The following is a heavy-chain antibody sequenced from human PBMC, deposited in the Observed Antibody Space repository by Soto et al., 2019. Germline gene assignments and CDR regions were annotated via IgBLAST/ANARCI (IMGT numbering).Heavy chain of an antibody. CDR2: ISGSGFST. J-gene: IGHJ4*02. V-gene: IGHV3-23*01. CDR3: AKDPGDYPSDYFEY. Sequence: EVQLLESGGGLVQPGGSLRLSCAASGFTFSSYAMSWVRQAPGKGLEWVSAISGSGFSTYYAPSAKGRFTVSRDTLKNTLFLQLNTLCAEDPALDYCAKDPGDYPSDYFEYWGQGTLVTVSA. CDR1: GFTFSSYA. D-gene: IGHD4-17*01.